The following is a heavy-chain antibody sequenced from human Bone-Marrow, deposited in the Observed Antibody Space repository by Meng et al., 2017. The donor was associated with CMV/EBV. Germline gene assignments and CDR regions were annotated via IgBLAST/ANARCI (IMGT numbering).Heavy chain of an antibody. CDR1: GGSISSYY. CDR2: IYYSGST. V-gene: IGHV4-59*01. Sequence: SELLSRTCTVSGGSISSYYWSWTRQPPGMGLEWIGYIYYSGSTNYNPSLKSRVTISEDTSKNLFSLKLSSVTAADTAVYYSARGIGPYSSSWAFDYWGQGTLVTVSS. CDR3: ARGIGPYSSSWAFDY. D-gene: IGHD6-13*01. J-gene: IGHJ4*02.